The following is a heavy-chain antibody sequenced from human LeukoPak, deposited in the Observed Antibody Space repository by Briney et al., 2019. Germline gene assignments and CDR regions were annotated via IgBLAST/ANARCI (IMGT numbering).Heavy chain of an antibody. CDR3: ARSSSGYSYGYNFDY. J-gene: IGHJ4*02. V-gene: IGHV3-30*04. Sequence: PGGSLRLSCAASGFTFSSYAMHWVRQAPGKGLEWVAVISYDGSNKYYADSVKGRFTISRDNSKNTLYLQMNSLRAEDTAVYYCARSSSGYSYGYNFDYWGQGTLVTVSS. CDR1: GFTFSSYA. D-gene: IGHD5-18*01. CDR2: ISYDGSNK.